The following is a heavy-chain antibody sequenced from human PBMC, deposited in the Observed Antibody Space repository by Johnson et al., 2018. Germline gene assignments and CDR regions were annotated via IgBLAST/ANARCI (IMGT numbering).Heavy chain of an antibody. CDR2: IWYDGSNK. V-gene: IGHV3-33*08. CDR1: GFTFSSYG. CDR3: ARDGTHYYGSSGYYYPLQYFQH. J-gene: IGHJ1*01. D-gene: IGHD3-22*01. Sequence: QVQLVESGGGVVQPGRSLRLSCAASGFTFSSYGMHWVRQAPGKGLEWVAVIWYDGSNKYYADSVKGRFTISRDNSKNTLYLQMNSLRAEDTAVYYCARDGTHYYGSSGYYYPLQYFQHWGQGTLVTVSS.